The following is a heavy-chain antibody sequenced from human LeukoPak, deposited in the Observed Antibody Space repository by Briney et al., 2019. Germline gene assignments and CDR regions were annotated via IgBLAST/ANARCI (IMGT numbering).Heavy chain of an antibody. J-gene: IGHJ4*02. Sequence: PGGSLRLSCAASGFTFSNAWMSWVRQAPGKGLEWVGRIKSKTDGGTTDYAATVKGRSTISRDDSKNTLYLQMNSLKTEDTAVYYCTTHLVGVEYYYDSSGYYYFDYWGQGTLVTVSS. CDR2: IKSKTDGGTT. V-gene: IGHV3-15*01. D-gene: IGHD3-22*01. CDR3: TTHLVGVEYYYDSSGYYYFDY. CDR1: GFTFSNAW.